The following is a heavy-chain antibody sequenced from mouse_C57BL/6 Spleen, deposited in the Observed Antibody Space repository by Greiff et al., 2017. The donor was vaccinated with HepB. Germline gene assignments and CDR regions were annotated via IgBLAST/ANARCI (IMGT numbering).Heavy chain of an antibody. J-gene: IGHJ1*03. CDR3: ARSDYYGSSSYWYFDV. Sequence: VQLKESGPGLAKPSQTLSLTCSVTGYSITSDYWNWIRKFPGNKLEYMGYISYSGSTYYNPSLKSRISITRDTSKNQYYLQLNSVTTEDTATYYCARSDYYGSSSYWYFDVWGTGTTVTVSS. CDR2: ISYSGST. D-gene: IGHD1-1*01. V-gene: IGHV3-8*01. CDR1: GYSITSDY.